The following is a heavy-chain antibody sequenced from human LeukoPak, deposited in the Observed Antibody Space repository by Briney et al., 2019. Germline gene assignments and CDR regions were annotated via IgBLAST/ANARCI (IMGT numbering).Heavy chain of an antibody. V-gene: IGHV1-24*01. Sequence: GASVKVSCKVSGYTLTELSMHWVRQAPGKGLEWMGGYDPADGETIYAQKFQGRVTMTEDTSTDTAYMELSSLRSEDTAVYYCATQLSSGWPLRHLPFGYWGQGTLVTVSS. CDR3: ATQLSSGWPLRHLPFGY. D-gene: IGHD3-22*01. CDR1: GYTLTELS. J-gene: IGHJ4*02. CDR2: YDPADGET.